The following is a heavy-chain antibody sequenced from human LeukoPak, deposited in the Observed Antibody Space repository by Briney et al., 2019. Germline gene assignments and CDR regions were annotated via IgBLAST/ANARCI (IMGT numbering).Heavy chain of an antibody. CDR1: GGPVSSSTFF. CDR2: IYYIGST. J-gene: IGHJ4*02. CDR3: ARGPRGDYYDSSGRYYFDY. V-gene: IGHV4-39*01. Sequence: SETLSLTCTLSGGPVSSSTFFWGWIRQPPGKGLDWIGSIYYIGSTYYNPSLRSRVTMSMDTSKNQLSLKLNSVTAADTAVYYCARGPRGDYYDSSGRYYFDYWGQGTLVTVSS. D-gene: IGHD3-22*01.